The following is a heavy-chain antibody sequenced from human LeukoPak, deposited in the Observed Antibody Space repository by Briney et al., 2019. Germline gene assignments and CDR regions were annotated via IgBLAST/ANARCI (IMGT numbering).Heavy chain of an antibody. V-gene: IGHV1-2*02. J-gene: IGHJ5*02. D-gene: IGHD3-10*01. CDR3: AREYYYGSGSYSRRNWFDP. Sequence: GASVKVSCKASGYTFTSYAMNWVRQAPGQGLEWMGWINPNSGGTNYAQKFQGRVTMTRDTSISTAYMELSRLRSDDTAVYYCAREYYYGSGSYSRRNWFDPWGQGTLVTVSS. CDR2: INPNSGGT. CDR1: GYTFTSYA.